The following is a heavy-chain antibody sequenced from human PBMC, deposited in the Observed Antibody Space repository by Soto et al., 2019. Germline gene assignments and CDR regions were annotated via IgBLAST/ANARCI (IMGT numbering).Heavy chain of an antibody. CDR1: GFTFSSYA. CDR3: AKESLGPIAAAATDYYYYYGMDV. V-gene: IGHV3-23*01. D-gene: IGHD6-13*01. CDR2: ISGSGGST. Sequence: GGSLRLSCAASGFTFSSYAMSWVRQAPGKGLEWVSAISGSGGSTYYADSVKGRFTISRDNSKNTLYLQMNSLRAEDTAVYYCAKESLGPIAAAATDYYYYYGMDVWGQGTTVTVSS. J-gene: IGHJ6*02.